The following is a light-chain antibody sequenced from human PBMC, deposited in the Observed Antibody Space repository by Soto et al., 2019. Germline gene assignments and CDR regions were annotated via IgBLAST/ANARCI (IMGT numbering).Light chain of an antibody. V-gene: IGLV1-40*01. CDR2: GNS. CDR1: SSNIGAGYD. Sequence: QSVLTQPPSVSGAPGQRVTISCTGSSSNIGAGYDVHWYQQLPGTAPKLLISGNSNRPSGVPVRFSGSKSGTSASLAITGLQAEDEGDYYCQSYDGSLFHALFGGGTKVTVL. CDR3: QSYDGSLFHAL. J-gene: IGLJ2*01.